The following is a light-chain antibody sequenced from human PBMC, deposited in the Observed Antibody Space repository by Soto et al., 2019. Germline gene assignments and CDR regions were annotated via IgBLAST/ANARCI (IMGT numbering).Light chain of an antibody. Sequence: HSVLTQPPSVSGAPGLRVTISCTGSSSSIGAGYDVHWYQQLPGTAPKLLIYGNSNRPSGVPDRFSGSKSGTSASLAVTGLQAEDEADYYCHSYDSSLGAFVFGTGTKVTVL. CDR3: HSYDSSLGAFV. CDR1: SSSIGAGYD. CDR2: GNS. V-gene: IGLV1-40*01. J-gene: IGLJ1*01.